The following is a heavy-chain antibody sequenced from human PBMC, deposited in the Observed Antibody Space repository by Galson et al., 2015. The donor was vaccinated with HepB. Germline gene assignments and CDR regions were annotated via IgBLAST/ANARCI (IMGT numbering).Heavy chain of an antibody. J-gene: IGHJ4*02. CDR1: GFTLSSYA. CDR3: ARDSGYVSGWYAGRGGFDY. D-gene: IGHD6-19*01. V-gene: IGHV3-30*03. CDR2: ISYDGRNQ. Sequence: SLRLSCAASGFTLSSYAIHWVRQAPGKGLEWVTVISYDGRNQNYADSVMGRFTISRDNSKDTVYLQMSSLRADDTAVYYCARDSGYVSGWYAGRGGFDYWGQGTLVTASS.